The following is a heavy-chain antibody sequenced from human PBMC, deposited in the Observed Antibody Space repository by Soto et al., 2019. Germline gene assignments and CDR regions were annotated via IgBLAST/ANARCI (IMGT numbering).Heavy chain of an antibody. CDR2: IYYSGST. Sequence: KPSETLSLTCTVSGGSISSYYWSWIRQPPGKGLEWIGYIYYSGSTNYNPSLKSRVTISVDTSKNQFSLKLSSVTAADTAVYYCARVPHASPRTGVYYYYGMDVWGQGTTVTVSS. J-gene: IGHJ6*02. D-gene: IGHD1-1*01. CDR3: ARVPHASPRTGVYYYYGMDV. CDR1: GGSISSYY. V-gene: IGHV4-59*01.